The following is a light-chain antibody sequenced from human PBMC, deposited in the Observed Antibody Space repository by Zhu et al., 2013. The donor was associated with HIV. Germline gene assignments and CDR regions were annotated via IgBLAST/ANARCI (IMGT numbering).Light chain of an antibody. Sequence: EIVLTQSPDTVSLSPGEGATLSCRASQSIGNRDLAWYQQKPGQTPRLLISAASRRATDIPDRFSGSVSGADFTLSIDRLEPEDFAVYYCQYYGNSLWTFGQGTKVEI. J-gene: IGKJ1*01. CDR3: QYYGNSLWT. CDR2: AAS. V-gene: IGKV3-20*01. CDR1: QSIGNRD.